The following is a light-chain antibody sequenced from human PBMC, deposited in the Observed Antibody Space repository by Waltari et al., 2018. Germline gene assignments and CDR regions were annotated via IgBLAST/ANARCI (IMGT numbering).Light chain of an antibody. CDR1: RSDVGSYSY. Sequence: QSAPTQPASVSVSPGQSITISCTGTRSDVGSYSYVSWYRQYPANAPETLISEVTHRPSGVSDRFSGSRAGSTASLTISGLQTEDEADYFCSSYTPTTTLVFGTGTKVIVL. J-gene: IGLJ1*01. CDR2: EVT. V-gene: IGLV2-14*01. CDR3: SSYTPTTTLV.